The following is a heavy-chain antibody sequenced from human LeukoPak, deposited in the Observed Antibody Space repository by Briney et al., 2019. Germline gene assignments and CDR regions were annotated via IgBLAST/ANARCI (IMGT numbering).Heavy chain of an antibody. CDR2: INAGNGNT. Sequence: ASVKVSCKASGYTFTSYTMHWVRQPPGQRLEWMGWINAGNGNTKYSQKFQGRVTITRDTSASTAYMELSSLRSEDTAVYYCARTTAMVTIFDYWGQGTLVTVSS. CDR1: GYTFTSYT. V-gene: IGHV1-3*01. D-gene: IGHD5-18*01. CDR3: ARTTAMVTIFDY. J-gene: IGHJ4*02.